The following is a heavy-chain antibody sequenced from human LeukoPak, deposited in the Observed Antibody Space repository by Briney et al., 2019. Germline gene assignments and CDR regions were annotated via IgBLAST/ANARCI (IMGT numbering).Heavy chain of an antibody. CDR3: ARDVGYGMDV. J-gene: IGHJ6*02. CDR1: GFTFSSYA. V-gene: IGHV3-30-3*01. D-gene: IGHD2-15*01. Sequence: GGSLRLSCAASGFTFSSYAMHWVRQAPGKGLEWVAVISYDGSNKYYADSVKGQFTISRDNSKNTLYLQMNSLRAEDTAVYYCARDVGYGMDVWGQGTTVTVSS. CDR2: ISYDGSNK.